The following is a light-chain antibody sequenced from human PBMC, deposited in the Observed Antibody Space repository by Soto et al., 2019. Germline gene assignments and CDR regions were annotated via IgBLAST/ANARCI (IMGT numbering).Light chain of an antibody. CDR2: AAS. Sequence: DIQMTQSPSSLSASVGDRVTITCRASQPISEYLNWYQQKPGKAPKLLIFAASTLQSGVPSRFSGSGSGTDFTLTISSLQPEDFATYYCQQCYTTRSITFGQGTRLEIK. CDR3: QQCYTTRSIT. CDR1: QPISEY. J-gene: IGKJ5*01. V-gene: IGKV1-39*01.